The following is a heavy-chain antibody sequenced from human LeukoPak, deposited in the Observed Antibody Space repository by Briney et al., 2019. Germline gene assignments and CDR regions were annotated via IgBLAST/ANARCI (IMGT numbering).Heavy chain of an antibody. J-gene: IGHJ4*02. CDR2: ISSSSSFI. CDR1: GFTFGSYG. CDR3: ARDATISVGDYYDY. D-gene: IGHD1/OR15-1a*01. Sequence: PGGSLRLSCAASGFTFGSYGMNWVRQAPGKGLEWVSSISSSSSFIYYADSVKGRFTISRDNAKNSLYLQMNSLRAEDTAVYYCARDATISVGDYYDYWGQGTLVTVSS. V-gene: IGHV3-21*04.